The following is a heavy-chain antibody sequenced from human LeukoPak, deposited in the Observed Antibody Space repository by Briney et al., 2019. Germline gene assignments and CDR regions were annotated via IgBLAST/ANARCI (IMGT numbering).Heavy chain of an antibody. V-gene: IGHV3-30*02. Sequence: PGGSLRLSCAASGFIFSSYGMHWVRQAPGKGLEWVAFGSDKFYADSVKGRFTISRDNSKNTLYPQMSSLRADDTAVYYCAARPYCTTATCPKTNWFDPWGQGTLVTVSS. CDR3: AARPYCTTATCPKTNWFDP. CDR2: GSDK. CDR1: GFIFSSYG. D-gene: IGHD2-8*01. J-gene: IGHJ5*02.